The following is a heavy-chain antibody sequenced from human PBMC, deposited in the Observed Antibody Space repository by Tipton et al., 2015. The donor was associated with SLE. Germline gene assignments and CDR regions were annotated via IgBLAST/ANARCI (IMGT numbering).Heavy chain of an antibody. CDR1: GFTFSSYW. CDR2: IKQDGSEK. V-gene: IGHV3-7*01. D-gene: IGHD1-20*01. Sequence: GSLRLSCAASGFTFSSYWMSWVRQAPGKGLEWVANIKQDGSEKYYVDSVKGRFTISRDNAKNSLYLQMNSLRAEDTAVYYCARDGITGTTGSFDYWGQGTLVTVSS. J-gene: IGHJ4*02. CDR3: ARDGITGTTGSFDY.